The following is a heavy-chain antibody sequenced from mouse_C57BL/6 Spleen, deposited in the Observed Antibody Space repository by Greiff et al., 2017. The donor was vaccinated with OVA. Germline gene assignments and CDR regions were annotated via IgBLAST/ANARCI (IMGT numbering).Heavy chain of an antibody. CDR2: INPNYGTT. Sequence: LVESGPELVKPGASVKISCKASGYSFTDYNMNWVKQSNGKSLEWIGVINPNYGTTSYNQKFKGKATLTVDQSSSIAYMQLNSLTSEDSAVYDCVRELLRYGGYCDVWGTGTTVTVSS. J-gene: IGHJ1*03. CDR1: GYSFTDYN. D-gene: IGHD1-1*01. V-gene: IGHV1-39*01. CDR3: VRELLRYGGYCDV.